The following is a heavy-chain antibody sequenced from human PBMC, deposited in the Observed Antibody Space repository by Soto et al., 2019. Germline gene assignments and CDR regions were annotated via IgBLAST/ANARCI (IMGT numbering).Heavy chain of an antibody. D-gene: IGHD4-17*01. V-gene: IGHV1-46*03. J-gene: IGHJ3*02. CDR1: GFTFTSNS. CDR2: INPSGGST. Sequence: ASVKVSCKASGFTFTSNSMNSVRQAHGQGLEWMGIINPSGGSTSYAQKFQGRVTMTRDTSTSTVYMEPSSLRSEDTAVYYCARHDYGVSGEKVFDIWGQGTMDTVSS. CDR3: ARHDYGVSGEKVFDI.